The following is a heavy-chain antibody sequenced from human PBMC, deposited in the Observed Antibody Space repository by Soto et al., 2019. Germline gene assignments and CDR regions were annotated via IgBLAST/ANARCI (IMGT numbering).Heavy chain of an antibody. CDR1: GFTFDDYA. J-gene: IGHJ4*02. Sequence: EVQLVESGGGLVQPGRSLRLSCAASGFTFDDYAMHWVRQAPGKGLEWVSGISWNSGSTGYADSVKGRFTISRDNAKNSLYLQMDSLRPEDTALYYCAKRSYDSGWYDYWGQGTLVTVSS. V-gene: IGHV3-9*01. CDR3: AKRSYDSGWYDY. CDR2: ISWNSGST. D-gene: IGHD6-19*01.